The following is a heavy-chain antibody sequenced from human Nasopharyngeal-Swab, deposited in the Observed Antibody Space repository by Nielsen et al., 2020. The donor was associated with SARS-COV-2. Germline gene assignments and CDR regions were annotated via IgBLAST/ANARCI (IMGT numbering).Heavy chain of an antibody. CDR2: IYYTGST. J-gene: IGHJ6*02. Sequence: SETLPLTCTVSGGPMSSGGYYWSWIRQPPGKGLAWFGNIYYTGSTKYNPSLTSRVTISIDTSKNQFSLKLSSVTAADTAVYYCARDRPNYGMDVWGRGTTVTVSS. CDR3: ARDRPNYGMDV. V-gene: IGHV4-61*08. CDR1: GGPMSSGGYY.